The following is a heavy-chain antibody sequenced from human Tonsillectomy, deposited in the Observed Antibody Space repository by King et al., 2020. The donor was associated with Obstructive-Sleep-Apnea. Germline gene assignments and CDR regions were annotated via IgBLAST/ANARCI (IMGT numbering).Heavy chain of an antibody. CDR1: GFTLSRYW. CDR2: IKSDGIST. CDR3: ARELYGDYGVDY. J-gene: IGHJ4*02. Sequence: VQLVESGGGLVQPGGSLRLSCAASGFTLSRYWIHWVRQAPGKGLVWVSGIKSDGISTSYADSVKGRFTISRVNAKNTLSLQMNSLRAEDTAVYYCARELYGDYGVDYWGQGTLVTVSS. V-gene: IGHV3-74*01. D-gene: IGHD4-17*01.